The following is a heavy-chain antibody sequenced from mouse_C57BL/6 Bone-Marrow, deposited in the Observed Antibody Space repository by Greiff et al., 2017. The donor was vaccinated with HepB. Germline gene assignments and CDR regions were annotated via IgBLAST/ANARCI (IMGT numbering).Heavy chain of an antibody. Sequence: QVQLQQPGAELVKPGASVKLSCKASGYTFTSYWMQWVKQRPGQGLEWIGEIDPSDSYTNYHQKFKGKATLTVDTSSSTAYMQLSSLTSEDSAVYYCARSGSSSSYWGQGTLVTVSA. V-gene: IGHV1-50*01. CDR3: ARSGSSSSY. J-gene: IGHJ3*01. D-gene: IGHD1-1*01. CDR1: GYTFTSYW. CDR2: IDPSDSYT.